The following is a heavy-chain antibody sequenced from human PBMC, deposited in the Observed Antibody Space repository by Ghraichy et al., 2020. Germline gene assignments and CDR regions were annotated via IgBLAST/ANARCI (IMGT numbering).Heavy chain of an antibody. Sequence: GGSLRLSCAASGFTFSSYAMHWVRQAPGKGLEWVTVICNDGSSTYYADSVKGRFTISRDNSKNTLYLQMNSLRVEDTAMYYCAREGYGFWSGYNYWGQGTLVTASS. V-gene: IGHV3-30-3*01. CDR3: AREGYGFWSGYNY. CDR2: ICNDGSST. D-gene: IGHD3-3*01. J-gene: IGHJ4*02. CDR1: GFTFSSYA.